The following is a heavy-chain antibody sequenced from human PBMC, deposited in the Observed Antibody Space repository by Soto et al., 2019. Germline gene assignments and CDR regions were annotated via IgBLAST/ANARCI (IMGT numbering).Heavy chain of an antibody. Sequence: SQTLSLTCAISGDSVSSNSAAWNWIRQSPSRGLEWLGRTYYRSKWYNDYAVSVRSRIIINPDTSKNQLSLHLNSVTPEDAAVYYCARAKEYSSSSGMDVWGQGTTVTVSS. CDR3: ARAKEYSSSSGMDV. CDR1: GDSVSSNSAA. J-gene: IGHJ6*02. D-gene: IGHD6-6*01. CDR2: TYYRSKWYN. V-gene: IGHV6-1*01.